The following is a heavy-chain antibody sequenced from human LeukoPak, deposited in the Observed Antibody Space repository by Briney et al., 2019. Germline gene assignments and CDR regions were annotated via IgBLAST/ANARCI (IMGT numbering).Heavy chain of an antibody. D-gene: IGHD6-13*01. V-gene: IGHV7-4-1*02. J-gene: IGHJ4*02. CDR2: INTNTGNP. Sequence: ASVKVSCKASGYTFTSYAMNWVRQAPGQGLEWMGWINTNTGNPTYAQGFTGRFVFSLDTSVSTAYLQISSLKAEDTAVYYCASTDGLMEAAAGTAHFDYWGQGTLVTVSS. CDR3: ASTDGLMEAAAGTAHFDY. CDR1: GYTFTSYA.